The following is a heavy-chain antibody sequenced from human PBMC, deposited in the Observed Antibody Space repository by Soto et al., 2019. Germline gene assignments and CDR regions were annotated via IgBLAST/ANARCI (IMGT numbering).Heavy chain of an antibody. CDR3: ARGANANWRTHYYYGMDV. D-gene: IGHD1-1*01. CDR1: GGTFSSYA. CDR2: IIPIFGTA. J-gene: IGHJ6*02. V-gene: IGHV1-69*05. Sequence: ASVKVSCKASGGTFSSYAISWVRQAPGQGLEWMGGIIPIFGTANYAQKFQGRVTMTRNTSISTAYMELSSLRSEDTAVYYCARGANANWRTHYYYGMDVWGQGTTVTVSS.